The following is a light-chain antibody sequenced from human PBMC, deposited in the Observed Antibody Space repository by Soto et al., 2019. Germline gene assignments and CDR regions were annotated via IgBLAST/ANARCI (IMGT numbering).Light chain of an antibody. Sequence: DIQMTQSPSTLSASVGDRVTITCRASQSISSWLAWYQQKPGKAPKLLICKASSLESGVPSRFSGSGSGTEFTLTISSLQPDEFATYYCQQYNSSPYTFGQGTNLEIK. J-gene: IGKJ2*01. CDR3: QQYNSSPYT. CDR1: QSISSW. CDR2: KAS. V-gene: IGKV1-5*03.